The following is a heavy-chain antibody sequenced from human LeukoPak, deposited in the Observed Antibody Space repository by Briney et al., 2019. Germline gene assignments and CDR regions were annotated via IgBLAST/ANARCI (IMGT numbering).Heavy chain of an antibody. D-gene: IGHD6-19*01. Sequence: SETLSLTCTVSGGSISSSSYYWGWIRQPPGKGLEWIGSIYYSGSTYYNPSLKSRVTISVDTSKNQFSLKLSSVTAADTAVYYCARESPFQWLVLFRDNWFDPWGQGTLVTVSS. CDR3: ARESPFQWLVLFRDNWFDP. CDR2: IYYSGST. CDR1: GGSISSSSYY. J-gene: IGHJ5*02. V-gene: IGHV4-39*02.